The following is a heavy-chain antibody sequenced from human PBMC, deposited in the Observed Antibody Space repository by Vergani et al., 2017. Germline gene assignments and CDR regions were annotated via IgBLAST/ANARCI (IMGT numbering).Heavy chain of an antibody. CDR2: IIPIFGTA. Sequence: QVQLVQSGAEVKKPGSSVKVSCKASGGTFSSYAISWVRQAPGKGLEWMGRIIPIFGTANYAQKFQGRVTITADKSTSTAYMELSSLRSEDTAVYYCARDRGTVSPHADAFDIWGQGTMVTVSS. V-gene: IGHV1-69*14. CDR3: ARDRGTVSPHADAFDI. D-gene: IGHD1-7*01. J-gene: IGHJ3*02. CDR1: GGTFSSYA.